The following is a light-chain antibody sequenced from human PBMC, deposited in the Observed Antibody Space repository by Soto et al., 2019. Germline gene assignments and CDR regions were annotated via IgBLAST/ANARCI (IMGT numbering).Light chain of an antibody. CDR1: QSISSW. Sequence: DIQMTQSPSTLSASVGDRVTITCRASQSISSWVAWYQQEPGKAPKLLMYDASSLESGVPSRFSGSGLGTDFTLTISTLQSDDFATYYCQQYDSYPWTFGQVTKVEIK. CDR3: QQYDSYPWT. V-gene: IGKV1-5*01. J-gene: IGKJ1*01. CDR2: DAS.